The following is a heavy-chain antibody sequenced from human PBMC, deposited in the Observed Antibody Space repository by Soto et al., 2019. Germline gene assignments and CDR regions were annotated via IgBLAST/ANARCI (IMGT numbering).Heavy chain of an antibody. V-gene: IGHV5-51*01. Sequence: EVQLVQSGAEVKKPGESLKISCKSSGYSFTSYWIGWVRQMPGKGLEWMGIIYPGDSDTRYSSSFQGQVTISADTSTPTAYLQWSSLKASDTAMYYCARRVRLVTGLHYFDYWGRGTLVTVSS. CDR2: IYPGDSDT. CDR3: ARRVRLVTGLHYFDY. J-gene: IGHJ4*01. CDR1: GYSFTSYW. D-gene: IGHD7-27*01.